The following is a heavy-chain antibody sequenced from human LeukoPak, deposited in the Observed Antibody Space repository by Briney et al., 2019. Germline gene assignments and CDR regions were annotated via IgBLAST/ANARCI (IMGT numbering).Heavy chain of an antibody. CDR3: ATDQPGYSYGDGYFDY. V-gene: IGHV1-24*01. Sequence: ASVKVSCKVSGYTLTELSMHWVLQAPGKGLEWMGGFDPEDGETIYAQKFQGRVTMTEDTSTDTAYMELSSLRSEDTAVYYCATDQPGYSYGDGYFDYWGQGTLVTVSS. CDR2: FDPEDGET. D-gene: IGHD5-18*01. J-gene: IGHJ4*02. CDR1: GYTLTELS.